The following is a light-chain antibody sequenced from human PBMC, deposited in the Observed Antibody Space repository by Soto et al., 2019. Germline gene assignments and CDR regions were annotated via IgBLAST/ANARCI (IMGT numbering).Light chain of an antibody. Sequence: EIVLTQSPDTLSLSPGERATLSCRASQSVNNYLAWYQQVHGQAPRLLIYDASKRATGIPARFSGSGSGTDFTLTISSLEPEDSAVYYCQLRSNWIFTFGPGTPVDI. CDR3: QLRSNWIFT. CDR2: DAS. CDR1: QSVNNY. V-gene: IGKV3-11*01. J-gene: IGKJ3*01.